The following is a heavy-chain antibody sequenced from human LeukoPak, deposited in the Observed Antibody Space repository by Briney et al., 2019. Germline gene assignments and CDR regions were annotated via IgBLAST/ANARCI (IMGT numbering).Heavy chain of an antibody. Sequence: GGSLRLSCAASGFTFNSHSMNWVRQAPGKGLEWVSSISSSSDYKYYADSVKGGFTISRDNAKNSLYLQMDILRAADTAVCYCASEIVPRWSSPNFDYWGQGTLVTVSS. J-gene: IGHJ4*02. CDR3: ASEIVPRWSSPNFDY. V-gene: IGHV3-21*01. CDR2: ISSSSDYK. D-gene: IGHD2-15*01. CDR1: GFTFNSHS.